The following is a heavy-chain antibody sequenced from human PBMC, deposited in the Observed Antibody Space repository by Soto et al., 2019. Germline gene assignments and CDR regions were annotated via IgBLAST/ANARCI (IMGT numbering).Heavy chain of an antibody. Sequence: ASVKVSCKASGYTFTSYAMHWVRQAPGQRLEWMGCINAGNGNTKYSQKFKGRVTITRDTSASTAYMEMSSLRSEDTAVYYCARGPQYYYDSSGYYVDYWGTGTLVTVS. CDR1: GYTFTSYA. J-gene: IGHJ4*02. D-gene: IGHD3-22*01. V-gene: IGHV1-3*01. CDR3: ARGPQYYYDSSGYYVDY. CDR2: INAGNGNT.